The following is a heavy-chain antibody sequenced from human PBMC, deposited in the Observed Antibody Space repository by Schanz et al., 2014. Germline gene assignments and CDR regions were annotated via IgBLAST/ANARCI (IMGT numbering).Heavy chain of an antibody. D-gene: IGHD1-1*01. CDR2: IWNNGVTK. J-gene: IGHJ5*02. Sequence: QAQLMESGGGVVQPGTSLILSCSVSGFSLNTYGIHWFRQPAGKGLEWVAVIWNNGVTKYYADSVRGRFTISRDNAKNSLYLQMNSLRAGDTAVYYCARGADWNLHHWGQGALVTVSS. CDR1: GFSLNTYG. V-gene: IGHV3-33*03. CDR3: ARGADWNLHH.